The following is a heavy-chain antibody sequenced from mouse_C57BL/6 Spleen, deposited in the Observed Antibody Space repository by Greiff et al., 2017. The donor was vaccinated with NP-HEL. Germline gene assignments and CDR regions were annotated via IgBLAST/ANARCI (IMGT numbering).Heavy chain of an antibody. D-gene: IGHD1-1*01. J-gene: IGHJ4*01. CDR1: GYTFTSYW. CDR3: ARREVLRYDAMDY. V-gene: IGHV1-61*01. CDR2: IYPSDSET. Sequence: VQLQQPGAELVRPGSSVKLSCKASGYTFTSYWMDWVKQRPGQGLEWIGNIYPSDSETHYNQKFKDKATLTVDKSSSTAYMQLSSLTSEDSAVYYCARREVLRYDAMDYWGQGTSVTVSS.